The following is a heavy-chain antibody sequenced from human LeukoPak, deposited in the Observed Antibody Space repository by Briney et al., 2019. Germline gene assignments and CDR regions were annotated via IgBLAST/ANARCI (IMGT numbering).Heavy chain of an antibody. V-gene: IGHV3-74*01. CDR2: LNTDGSRT. D-gene: IGHD6-13*01. Sequence: GGSLRLSCAASGFTFSSYWMHWVRQAPGKGLVWVSRLNTDGSRTNYADSVKGRLTISRDNAKNTLYLQMNSLRAEDTAVYYGRRGIGNTGMDVWGQGTTVTVSS. CDR1: GFTFSSYW. CDR3: RRGIGNTGMDV. J-gene: IGHJ6*02.